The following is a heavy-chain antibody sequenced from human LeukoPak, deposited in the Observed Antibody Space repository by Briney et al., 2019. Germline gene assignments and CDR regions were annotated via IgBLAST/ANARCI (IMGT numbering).Heavy chain of an antibody. CDR2: ISSSGSTI. CDR3: ATYTHWVAGDV. J-gene: IGHJ6*02. V-gene: IGHV3-48*03. CDR1: GFTFSSYE. D-gene: IGHD3-16*01. Sequence: GGSLRLSCAASGFTFSSYEMNWVRQAPGKGLEWVSYISSSGSTIYYADSVKGRFTISRDNAKNSLYLQMNSLRAEDTAAYYCATYTHWVAGDVWGQGTTVTVSS.